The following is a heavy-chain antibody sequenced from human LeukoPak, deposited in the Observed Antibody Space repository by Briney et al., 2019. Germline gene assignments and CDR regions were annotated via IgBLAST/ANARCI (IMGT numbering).Heavy chain of an antibody. D-gene: IGHD7-27*01. Sequence: ASVKVSCKTSGYTFTDYDITWVRQAPGQGLEWMGRVSPYNGNTYYSQRFQDRVTITKDTSTSTAYMELRSLRSDDTAVYYCAREEGNWGDAFDIWGQGTMVTVSS. CDR2: VSPYNGNT. CDR1: GYTFTDYD. V-gene: IGHV1-18*01. J-gene: IGHJ3*02. CDR3: AREEGNWGDAFDI.